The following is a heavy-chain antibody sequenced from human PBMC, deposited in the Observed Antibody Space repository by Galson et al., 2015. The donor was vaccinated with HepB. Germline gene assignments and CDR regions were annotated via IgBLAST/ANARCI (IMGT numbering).Heavy chain of an antibody. Sequence: SETLSLTCTVSGGSISSGNYYWSWIRQPPGKGLEWIGYIYYLGSTNSNPSLKSRVTISVDTSKNQFSLKLNSVTAADTAVYYCATGGTGNFHDYRGQGTLVTVSS. CDR3: ATGGTGNFHDY. J-gene: IGHJ4*02. CDR1: GGSISSGNYY. CDR2: IYYLGST. D-gene: IGHD3/OR15-3a*01. V-gene: IGHV4-61*01.